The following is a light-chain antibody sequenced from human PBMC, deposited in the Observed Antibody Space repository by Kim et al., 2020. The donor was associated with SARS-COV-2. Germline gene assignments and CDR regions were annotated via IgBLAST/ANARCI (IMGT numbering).Light chain of an antibody. J-gene: IGLJ3*02. CDR2: HDT. V-gene: IGLV3-1*01. CDR1: NLGDQY. Sequence: SYELTQPPSVSVSPGQTATITCFGDNLGDQYASWYQEKPVQSPVLVLYHDTNRPSGISERFSGSNSGNTATLTITGTHAIDEAAFYCQAWVIGPVVFGGG. CDR3: QAWVIGPVV.